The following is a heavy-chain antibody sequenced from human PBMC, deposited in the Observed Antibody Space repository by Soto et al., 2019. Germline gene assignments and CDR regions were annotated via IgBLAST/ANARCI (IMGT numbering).Heavy chain of an antibody. J-gene: IGHJ6*02. CDR2: TYYSGST. V-gene: IGHV4-39*01. CDR1: GGSMNDVTHY. Sequence: QLQLQESGPRLVKPSETLSLTCSVSGGSMNDVTHYWAWFRHPPGKGLVWIATTYYSGSTHYNSPLKSRATISVDTSQNQFSLELTSVTAADTAVYHCASARYFGVDVWGQGTTVIVSS. D-gene: IGHD3-9*01. CDR3: ASARYFGVDV.